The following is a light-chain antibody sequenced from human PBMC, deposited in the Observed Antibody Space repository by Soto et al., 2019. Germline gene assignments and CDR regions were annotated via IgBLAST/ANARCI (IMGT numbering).Light chain of an antibody. Sequence: DIQMTQSPSTLAASVGDRVTITCRASQSISSWLAWYQHKPGKAPKLLIYKASTLEGGVPSRFSGSGSGTEFTLTISSLQPDDFATSSWQQYNTYSRPVGRGTKVDIK. V-gene: IGKV1-5*03. J-gene: IGKJ1*01. CDR2: KAS. CDR3: QQYNTYSRP. CDR1: QSISSW.